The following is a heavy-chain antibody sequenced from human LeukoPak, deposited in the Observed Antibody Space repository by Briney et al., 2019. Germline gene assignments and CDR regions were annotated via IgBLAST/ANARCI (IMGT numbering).Heavy chain of an antibody. CDR1: GFTFSSYS. Sequence: GGSLRLSCAASGFTFSSYSMNWVRQAPGKGREGVSSISSSSSYIYYADSVKGRFTISRDNAKNSLYLQMNSLRAEDTAVYYCARDIWQRFDYWGQGTLVTVSS. D-gene: IGHD3-10*01. CDR3: ARDIWQRFDY. CDR2: ISSSSSYI. J-gene: IGHJ4*02. V-gene: IGHV3-21*01.